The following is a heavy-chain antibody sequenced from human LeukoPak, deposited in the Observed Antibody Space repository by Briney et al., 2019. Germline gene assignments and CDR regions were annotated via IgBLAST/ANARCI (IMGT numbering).Heavy chain of an antibody. D-gene: IGHD3-3*01. Sequence: GGSLRLSCTASGFTFGDYAMSWVRQAPGKGLEWVGFIRSKAYGGTTEYAASVKGRFTIPRDDSKSIAYLQMNSLKTEDTAVYYCTRDQPHYDFWSGTIFDFWGQGTLVTVSS. V-gene: IGHV3-49*04. J-gene: IGHJ4*02. CDR1: GFTFGDYA. CDR3: TRDQPHYDFWSGTIFDF. CDR2: IRSKAYGGTT.